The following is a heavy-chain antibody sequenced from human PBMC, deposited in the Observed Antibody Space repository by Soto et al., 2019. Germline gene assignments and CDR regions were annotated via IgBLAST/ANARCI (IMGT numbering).Heavy chain of an antibody. CDR3: ARATYYDILTGYPRYYYYYGMDV. V-gene: IGHV4-30-4*01. J-gene: IGHJ6*02. CDR2: IYYSGST. D-gene: IGHD3-9*01. CDR1: GGSISSGDYY. Sequence: PSETLSLTCTVSGGSISSGDYYWSWIRQPPGKGLEWIGYIYYSGSTYYNPSLKSRVTISVDTSKNQFSLKLSSVTAADTAVYYCARATYYDILTGYPRYYYYYGMDVWGQGTTVTVSS.